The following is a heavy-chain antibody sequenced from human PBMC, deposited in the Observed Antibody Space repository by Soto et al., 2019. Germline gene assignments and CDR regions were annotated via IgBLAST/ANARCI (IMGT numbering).Heavy chain of an antibody. CDR3: TRDEESYSSSLYYYGMDV. Sequence: EVQLVESGGGLVKPGRSLRLSCTASGVTFGDYAMSWFRQAPGTGLEWVGVIRSKAYGGTTEYAASVKGRFTISRDDSKSIAYLQMNSLKTEDTAVYYCTRDEESYSSSLYYYGMDVWGQGTTVTVSS. CDR2: IRSKAYGGTT. J-gene: IGHJ6*02. D-gene: IGHD6-13*01. V-gene: IGHV3-49*05. CDR1: GVTFGDYA.